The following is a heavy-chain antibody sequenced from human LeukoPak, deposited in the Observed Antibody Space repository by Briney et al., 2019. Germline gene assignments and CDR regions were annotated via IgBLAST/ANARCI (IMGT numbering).Heavy chain of an antibody. D-gene: IGHD3-9*01. CDR3: ARDIPAVLRYFDWFTGGMDV. Sequence: GGSLRLSCAASGFTFSSYWMSWVHQAPGKGLEWVANIKQDGSEKYYVDSVKGRFTISRDNAKNSLYLQMNSLRAEDTAVYYCARDIPAVLRYFDWFTGGMDVWGQGTTVTVSS. CDR1: GFTFSSYW. CDR2: IKQDGSEK. V-gene: IGHV3-7*01. J-gene: IGHJ6*02.